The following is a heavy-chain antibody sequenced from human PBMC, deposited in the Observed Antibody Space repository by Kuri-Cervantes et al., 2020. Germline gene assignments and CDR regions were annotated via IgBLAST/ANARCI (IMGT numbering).Heavy chain of an antibody. CDR2: ISYDGSNK. CDR3: AREIMVGWLQHTYGMDV. V-gene: IGHV3-30*03. CDR1: GFTFSSYG. Sequence: GESLKISCAASGFTFSSYGMHWVRHAPGKGLEWVAVISYDGSNKYYADSVKGRFTISRDNSKNTLYLQMNSLRAEDTAVYYCAREIMVGWLQHTYGMDVWGQGTTVTVSS. J-gene: IGHJ6*02. D-gene: IGHD5-24*01.